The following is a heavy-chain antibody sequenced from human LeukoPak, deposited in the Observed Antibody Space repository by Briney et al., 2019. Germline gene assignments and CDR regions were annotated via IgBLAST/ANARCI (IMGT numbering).Heavy chain of an antibody. Sequence: ASVKVSCKASGGTFSSYAISWVRQAPGQGLEWMGGIIPIFGTANYAQKFQGRVTITADESTSTAYMELSSLRSEDTAVYYCARGARADIVVVPAAINRYYFDYWGQGTLVTVSS. J-gene: IGHJ4*02. CDR3: ARGARADIVVVPAAINRYYFDY. CDR2: IIPIFGTA. CDR1: GGTFSSYA. V-gene: IGHV1-69*01. D-gene: IGHD2-2*02.